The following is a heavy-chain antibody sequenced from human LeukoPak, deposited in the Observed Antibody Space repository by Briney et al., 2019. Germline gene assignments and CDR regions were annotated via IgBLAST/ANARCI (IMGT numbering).Heavy chain of an antibody. CDR1: GFIFSSYE. CDR2: INPSGSKK. D-gene: IGHD5-24*01. CDR3: ARDGGPGGYNYAFDY. J-gene: IGHJ4*02. V-gene: IGHV3-48*03. Sequence: GGSLRLSCAASGFIFSSYEMNWFRQAPGKGLEWVSYINPSGSKKYYADSVKGRFTISRDNAKNSLYLQMNSLSAEDTAFYYCARDGGPGGYNYAFDYWGQGSLVTVSS.